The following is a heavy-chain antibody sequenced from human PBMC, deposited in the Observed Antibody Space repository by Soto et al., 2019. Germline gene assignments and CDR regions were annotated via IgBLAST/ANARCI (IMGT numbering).Heavy chain of an antibody. CDR3: ARVLVGCTGGNCYYYYGMDV. CDR2: IIPFFGTA. V-gene: IGHV1-69*01. CDR1: GGTFSSCA. Sequence: QVQLVQSGAEVKKPGSSAKVSCKASGGTFSSCAITWVRQAPGQGLEWMGGIIPFFGTANYAQKFQGRVTITADESTSTAYMELSSLRYEDTAVYYCARVLVGCTGGNCYYYYGMDVWGQGTTVIVSS. D-gene: IGHD2-8*02. J-gene: IGHJ6*02.